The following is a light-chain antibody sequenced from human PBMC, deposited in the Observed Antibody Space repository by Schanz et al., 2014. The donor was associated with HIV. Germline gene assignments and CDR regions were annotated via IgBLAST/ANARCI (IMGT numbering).Light chain of an antibody. CDR1: SSNIGSNT. Sequence: QSVLTQPASASGTPGQRVTISCSGSSSNIGSNTVNWYQQFPGTAPKLLIYGNTNRPSGVPDRFSGSKSGTSASLAITGLQAEDEADYYCQSYDTSLSGGVFGGGTKLTVL. J-gene: IGLJ3*02. CDR2: GNT. CDR3: QSYDTSLSGGV. V-gene: IGLV1-40*01.